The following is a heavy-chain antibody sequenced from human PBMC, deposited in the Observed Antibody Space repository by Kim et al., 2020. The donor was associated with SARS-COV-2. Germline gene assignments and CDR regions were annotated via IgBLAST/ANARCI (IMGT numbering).Heavy chain of an antibody. Sequence: ASVKVSCKTSGFTFTSYHIHWVRQAPGQGLEWVGRVNPKDGSTQYAERFQGRVTMTRDTDTTTAYMELSGLRPDDTAVYFCAREVSGRFMEWPFFDPWG. J-gene: IGHJ5*02. CDR2: VNPKDGST. D-gene: IGHD3-3*01. CDR3: AREVSGRFMEWPFFDP. CDR1: GFTFTSYH. V-gene: IGHV1-2*06.